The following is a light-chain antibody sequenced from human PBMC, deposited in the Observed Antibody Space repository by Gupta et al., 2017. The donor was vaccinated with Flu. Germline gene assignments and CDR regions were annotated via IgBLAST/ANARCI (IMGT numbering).Light chain of an antibody. CDR1: QSVSSN. Sequence: ILMTQSPATLSTSPGERATPSCRVSQSVSSNLAWFQQKPGHAPRLLIYGASTRATGVPTRFSGSGCGTEFTLTITSLQSQDFAVYVCQGYKNWPLLITFGPGTKVDIK. J-gene: IGKJ3*01. CDR3: QGYKNWPLLIT. V-gene: IGKV3-15*01. CDR2: GAS.